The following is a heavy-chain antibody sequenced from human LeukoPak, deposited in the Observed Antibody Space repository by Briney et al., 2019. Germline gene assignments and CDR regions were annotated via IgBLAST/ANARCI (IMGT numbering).Heavy chain of an antibody. CDR2: INSDGSST. CDR1: GFTFSNYW. D-gene: IGHD6-19*01. J-gene: IGHJ4*02. Sequence: GSLSLSCAASGFTFSNYWTHWVRQAPGKGLVWVSRINSDGSSTNYADSVKGRFTISRDNAKNTLYLQMNSLRAEDTAVYHCARTAYTSTSLGFWGQGTLVTVPS. V-gene: IGHV3-74*01. CDR3: ARTAYTSTSLGF.